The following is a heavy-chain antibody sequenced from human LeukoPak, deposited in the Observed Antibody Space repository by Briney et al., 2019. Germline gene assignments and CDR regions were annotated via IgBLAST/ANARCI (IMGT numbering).Heavy chain of an antibody. J-gene: IGHJ4*02. D-gene: IGHD3-22*01. CDR2: IIPIFGIA. CDR1: GGTFSSYA. Sequence: ASVKVPCKASGGTFSSYAISWVRQAPGQGLEWMGRIIPIFGIANYAQKFQGRVTITADKSTSTAYMELSSLRSEDTAVYYCARDTYYYDSSGYYLPDWGQGTLVTVSS. V-gene: IGHV1-69*04. CDR3: ARDTYYYDSSGYYLPD.